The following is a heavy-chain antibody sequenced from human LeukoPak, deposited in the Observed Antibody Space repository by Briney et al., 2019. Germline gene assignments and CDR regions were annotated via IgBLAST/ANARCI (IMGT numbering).Heavy chain of an antibody. V-gene: IGHV1-2*06. CDR3: ARGGDGYDYFDY. CDR2: INPNNGGT. J-gene: IGHJ4*02. CDR1: GYTFTGYY. D-gene: IGHD5-24*01. Sequence: ASVKVSCKASGYTFTGYYMHWVRQAPGQGLEWMGRINPNNGGTNYAQKFQGRVTMTGDTSISTAYMELSSLRSEDTAVYYCARGGDGYDYFDYWGRGTLVTVSS.